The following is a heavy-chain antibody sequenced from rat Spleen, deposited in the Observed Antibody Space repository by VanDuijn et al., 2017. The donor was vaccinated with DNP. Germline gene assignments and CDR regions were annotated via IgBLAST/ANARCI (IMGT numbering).Heavy chain of an antibody. CDR1: GFTFSTAW. CDR2: IKAKSNNYAT. CDR3: AWDRAMDA. J-gene: IGHJ4*01. Sequence: EVQVLESGGGLVRPGNSLKLSCATSGFTFSTAWMYWFRQFPDKRLEWVARIKAKSNNYATEYTESAKGRFTISRDASRSSIYLQMTNLKEEDTAIYYCAWDRAMDAWGQGTSVTVSS. V-gene: IGHV6-6*01.